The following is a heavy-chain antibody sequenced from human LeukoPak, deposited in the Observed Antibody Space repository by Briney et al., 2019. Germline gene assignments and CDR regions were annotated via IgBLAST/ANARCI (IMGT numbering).Heavy chain of an antibody. CDR3: ARDPYRDGYSYNWFDP. CDR1: GFTFSSYA. CDR2: ISYDGSNK. V-gene: IGHV3-30*04. J-gene: IGHJ5*02. D-gene: IGHD5-24*01. Sequence: PGRSLRLSCAASGFTFSSYAMHWVRQAPGKGLEWVAVISYDGSNKYYADSVKGRFTISRDNSKNTLYLQMNSLRAEDTAVYYCARDPYRDGYSYNWFDPWGQGTLVTVSS.